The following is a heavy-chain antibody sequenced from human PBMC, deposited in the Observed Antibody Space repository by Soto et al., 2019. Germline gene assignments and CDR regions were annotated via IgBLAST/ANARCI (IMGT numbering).Heavy chain of an antibody. Sequence: GGSLRLSCAASGFTFSSYAMSWVRQAPGKGLEWVSAISGSGGSTYYADSVKGRFTISRDNSKNTLYLQMNSLRAEDTAVYYCAKPHSKSVLRYYSFDYWGQGTLVTVSS. D-gene: IGHD3-9*01. J-gene: IGHJ4*02. CDR1: GFTFSSYA. V-gene: IGHV3-23*01. CDR2: ISGSGGST. CDR3: AKPHSKSVLRYYSFDY.